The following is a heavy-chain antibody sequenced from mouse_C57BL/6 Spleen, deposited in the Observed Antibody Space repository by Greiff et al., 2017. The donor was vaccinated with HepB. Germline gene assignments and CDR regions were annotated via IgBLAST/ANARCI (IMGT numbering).Heavy chain of an antibody. CDR3: ARRAYYYGSFDY. D-gene: IGHD1-1*01. V-gene: IGHV1-61*01. Sequence: QVQLKQPGAELVRPGSSVKLSCKASGYTFTSYWMDWVKQRPGQGLEWIGNIYPSDSETHYNQKFKDKATLTVDKSSSTAYMQLSSLTSEDSAVYYCARRAYYYGSFDYWGQGTTLTVSS. CDR2: IYPSDSET. CDR1: GYTFTSYW. J-gene: IGHJ2*01.